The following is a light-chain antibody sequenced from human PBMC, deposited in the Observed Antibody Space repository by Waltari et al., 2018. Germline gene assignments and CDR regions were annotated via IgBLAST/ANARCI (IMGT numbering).Light chain of an antibody. J-gene: IGKJ4*01. CDR1: QSVGGD. CDR2: GTI. V-gene: IGKV3-15*01. CDR3: QQYNNWPLT. Sequence: EVVMTQSPATLSVSPGESATLSWGAGQSVGGDLAWYQQKPGQAPRLLIYGTITRPTGVSARFSGSGSGTEFTLTISRLQSEDFAVYYCQQYNNWPLTFGGGTKVEI.